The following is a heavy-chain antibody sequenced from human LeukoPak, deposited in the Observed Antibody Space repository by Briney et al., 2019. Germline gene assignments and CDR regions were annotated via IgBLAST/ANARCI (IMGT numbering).Heavy chain of an antibody. V-gene: IGHV3-21*01. D-gene: IGHD4-17*01. Sequence: KSGGSLRLSCAASGFTFSSYSMNWVRQAPGKGLEWVSSISSSSSYIYYADSVKGRFTISRDNAKNSLYLQMNSLRAEDTAVYYCARDWTNYGDYHYYYMDVWGKGTTVTVSS. CDR2: ISSSSSYI. J-gene: IGHJ6*03. CDR3: ARDWTNYGDYHYYYMDV. CDR1: GFTFSSYS.